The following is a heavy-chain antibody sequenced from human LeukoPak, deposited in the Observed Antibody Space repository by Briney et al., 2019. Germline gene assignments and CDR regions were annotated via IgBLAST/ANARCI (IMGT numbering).Heavy chain of an antibody. CDR3: ARDGGDDILTGYWAYFDY. V-gene: IGHV1-18*04. CDR2: ISAYNGNT. D-gene: IGHD3-9*01. J-gene: IGHJ4*02. CDR1: GYTFTGYG. Sequence: ASVKVSCKASGYTFTGYGISWVRQAPGQGLEWMGWISAYNGNTNYAQKLQGRVTMTTDTSTSTAYMELRSLRSDDTAVYYCARDGGDDILTGYWAYFDYWGQGTLVTVSS.